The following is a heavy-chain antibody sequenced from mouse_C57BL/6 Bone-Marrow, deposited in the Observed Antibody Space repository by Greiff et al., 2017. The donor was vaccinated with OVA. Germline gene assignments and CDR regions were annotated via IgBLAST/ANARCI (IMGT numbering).Heavy chain of an antibody. D-gene: IGHD2-12*01. CDR3: ARGSNDIYYYAMDY. CDR2: IDPSDSYT. J-gene: IGHJ4*01. CDR1: GYTFTSYW. Sequence: QVQLQQPGAELVMPGASVKLSCKASGYTFTSYWMHWVKQRPGQGLEWIGEIDPSDSYTNYNQKFKGKSTLTVDNSSSTAYMQLSSLTSEDSAVYYCARGSNDIYYYAMDYWGQGTSVTVSS. V-gene: IGHV1-69*01.